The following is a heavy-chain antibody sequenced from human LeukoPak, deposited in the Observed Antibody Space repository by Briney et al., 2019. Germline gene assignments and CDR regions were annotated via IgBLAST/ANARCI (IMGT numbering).Heavy chain of an antibody. V-gene: IGHV1-18*04. CDR2: ISAYNGIT. J-gene: IGHJ4*02. CDR3: ARDDYTEGHFDY. CDR1: GYTFTSHG. Sequence: GASVKVSCKASGYTFTSHGISWVRQAPGQGLEWMGWISAYNGITDYARKLQGRVTMTTDTSTSTAYMELRSLSSDDTAVYYCARDDYTEGHFDYWGQGTLVTVSS. D-gene: IGHD4-11*01.